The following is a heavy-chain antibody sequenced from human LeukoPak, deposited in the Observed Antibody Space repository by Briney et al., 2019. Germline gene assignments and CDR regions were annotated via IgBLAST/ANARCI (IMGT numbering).Heavy chain of an antibody. J-gene: IGHJ6*03. CDR3: AITAAALHLTDYYYMDV. D-gene: IGHD2-2*01. CDR2: MNPNNGNT. CDR1: GYTFTTYD. V-gene: IGHV1-8*02. Sequence: ASVKVSCKASGYTFTTYDISWVRQATGQGLEWMGGMNPNNGNTGYAQKFQGRVTLTRDPSTGTAYMELSSLRSDDTAVYYCAITAAALHLTDYYYMDVWGKGTTVTVSS.